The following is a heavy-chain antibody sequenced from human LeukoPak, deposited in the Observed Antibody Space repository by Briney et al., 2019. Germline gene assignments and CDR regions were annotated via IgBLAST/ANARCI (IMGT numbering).Heavy chain of an antibody. CDR3: ARDGYCSSGTCYGKDY. D-gene: IGHD2-2*03. CDR1: GFIFSNYL. V-gene: IGHV3-74*01. CDR2: INSDGSSI. Sequence: GGSLRLSCAASGFIFSNYLMHWVRQAPGKGLVWVSRINSDGSSIRYADSVKGRFTISRDNAKNTLYLQMNSLRAEDTAVYYCARDGYCSSGTCYGKDYWGQGTLVTVSS. J-gene: IGHJ4*02.